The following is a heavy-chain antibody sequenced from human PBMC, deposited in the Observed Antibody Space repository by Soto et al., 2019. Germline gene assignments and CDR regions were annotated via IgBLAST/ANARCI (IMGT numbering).Heavy chain of an antibody. CDR2: IYHSGST. D-gene: IGHD2-21*02. J-gene: IGHJ6*02. Sequence: SXETLSLTCAVSGCSISSSHWWGWVRQAPVKGLEWIGEIYHSGSTNYNPSLKSRITMSVDKSKYQFSVNLSSVTAADTAVYYCVRDADETAIVPAPWLVWGRGTMVTVSS. V-gene: IGHV4-4*02. CDR1: GCSISSSHW. CDR3: VRDADETAIVPAPWLV.